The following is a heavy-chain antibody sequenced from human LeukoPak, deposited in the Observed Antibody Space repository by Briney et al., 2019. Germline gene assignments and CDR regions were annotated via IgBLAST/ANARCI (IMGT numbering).Heavy chain of an antibody. D-gene: IGHD1-14*01. J-gene: IGHJ5*02. V-gene: IGHV3-33*06. CDR1: GFTFSNYG. Sequence: QPGGPLRLSCAASGFTFSNYGMHWVRQAPGKGLEWVAVIWYDGSIKFYADSVKGRFTISRDNSKNTLYLQMNSLRAEDTALYYCAKDGNWNHGFDPWGQGTLVTVSS. CDR3: AKDGNWNHGFDP. CDR2: IWYDGSIK.